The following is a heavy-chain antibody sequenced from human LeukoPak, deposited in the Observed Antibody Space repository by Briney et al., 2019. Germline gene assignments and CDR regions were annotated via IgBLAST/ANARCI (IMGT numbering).Heavy chain of an antibody. CDR2: IIPIFGTA. Sequence: ASVKVSCKASGGTFSSYAISWVRQAPGQGLEWMGGIIPIFGTANYAQKFQGRVTITTDESTSTAYMELSSLRSEDTAVYYCARAPHNEYSSSPGYFDYWGQGTLVTVSS. CDR3: ARAPHNEYSSSPGYFDY. D-gene: IGHD6-6*01. V-gene: IGHV1-69*05. J-gene: IGHJ4*02. CDR1: GGTFSSYA.